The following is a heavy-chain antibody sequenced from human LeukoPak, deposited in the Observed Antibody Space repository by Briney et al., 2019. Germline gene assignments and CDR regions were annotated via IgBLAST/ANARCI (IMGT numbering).Heavy chain of an antibody. J-gene: IGHJ6*03. CDR1: GFTFSSYA. D-gene: IGHD3-22*01. Sequence: GGSLRLSCAASGFTFSSYAMSWVRPAPGKGLEWVSAISGSGGSTYYADSVKGRFTISRDNSKNTLYLQMNSLRAEDTAVYYCAKSGVVRYYYYYYMDVWGKGTTVTVSS. V-gene: IGHV3-23*01. CDR2: ISGSGGST. CDR3: AKSGVVRYYYYYYMDV.